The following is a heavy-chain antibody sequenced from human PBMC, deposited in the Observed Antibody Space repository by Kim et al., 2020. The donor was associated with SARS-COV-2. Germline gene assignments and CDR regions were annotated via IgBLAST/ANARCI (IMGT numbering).Heavy chain of an antibody. D-gene: IGHD6-13*01. CDR2: ISGSGGST. Sequence: GGSLRLSCAASGFTFSSYAMSWVRQAPGKGLEWFSAISGSGGSTYYADSVKGRFTISRDNSKNTLYLQMNSLRAEDTAVYYCAKISEHIAAAGIFDYWGQGTLVTVSS. CDR3: AKISEHIAAAGIFDY. V-gene: IGHV3-23*01. CDR1: GFTFSSYA. J-gene: IGHJ4*02.